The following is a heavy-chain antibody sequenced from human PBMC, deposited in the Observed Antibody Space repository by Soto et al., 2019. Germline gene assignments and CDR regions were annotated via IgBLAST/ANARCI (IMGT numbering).Heavy chain of an antibody. V-gene: IGHV3-30*18. D-gene: IGHD6-19*01. Sequence: PGGSLRLSCAASGFTFSSYGMHWVRQAPGKGLEWVTVISYDGSNKYYAESVKGRFTISRDNSKNTLYLQMNSLRAEDTAVYYFAKDDPPLIAVAGIGYFDYWGQGTLVTVSS. CDR3: AKDDPPLIAVAGIGYFDY. CDR2: ISYDGSNK. CDR1: GFTFSSYG. J-gene: IGHJ4*02.